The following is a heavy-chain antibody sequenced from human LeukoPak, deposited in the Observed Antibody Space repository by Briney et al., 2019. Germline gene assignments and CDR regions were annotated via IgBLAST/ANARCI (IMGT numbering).Heavy chain of an antibody. CDR1: GYTFTGYY. CDR2: INPNSGGT. CDR3: ARARGITMVRGAHKKYYFDY. D-gene: IGHD3-10*01. V-gene: IGHV1-2*02. J-gene: IGHJ4*02. Sequence: GASVKVSCKASGYTFTGYYMHWVRQAPGQGLEWMGWINPNSGGTNYAQKFQGRVTMTRDTSISTAYMELSSLRSEDTAVYYCARARGITMVRGAHKKYYFDYWGQGTLVTVSS.